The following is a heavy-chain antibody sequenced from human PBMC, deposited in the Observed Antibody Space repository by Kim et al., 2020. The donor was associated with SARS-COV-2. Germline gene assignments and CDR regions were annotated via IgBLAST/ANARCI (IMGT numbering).Heavy chain of an antibody. CDR3: AKNSEYCSSSSCYAVSYFDY. J-gene: IGHJ4*02. D-gene: IGHD2-2*01. V-gene: IGHV3-23*01. Sequence: GGSLRLSCAASGFTFSSYAMSWVRQAPGKGLEWVSAIGGSDGNTYYADSVKGRFTISRDNSKNTLYLQMNSLRAEDTAVYYCAKNSEYCSSSSCYAVSYFDYWGQGTLVTVSS. CDR2: IGGSDGNT. CDR1: GFTFSSYA.